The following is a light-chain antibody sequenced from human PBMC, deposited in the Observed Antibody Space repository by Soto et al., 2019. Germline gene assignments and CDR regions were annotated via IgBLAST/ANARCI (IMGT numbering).Light chain of an antibody. Sequence: QSVLTQPPSVSGAPGQRVTISCTGSSSNIGAGYDVHWYQQLPGTAPKLLIYGNSNRPSGVPDRFSGSKSGTSASLAITGLQAEDEADYYCQSYDSSLSALCVFGIGTKVTV. V-gene: IGLV1-40*01. CDR3: QSYDSSLSALCV. J-gene: IGLJ1*01. CDR2: GNS. CDR1: SSNIGAGYD.